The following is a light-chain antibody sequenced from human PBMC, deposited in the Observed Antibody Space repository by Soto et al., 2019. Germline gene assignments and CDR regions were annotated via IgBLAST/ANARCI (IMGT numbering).Light chain of an antibody. V-gene: IGKV3-11*01. J-gene: IGKJ3*01. Sequence: EIVLTQSPATLSLSPGERATLSCRASQTVSNYLAWYQQKPGQAPRLLIYGASNRAAGVPARFSGSGSGTDFTLSITSLEPQDFVVYYCQQRSNWSPRFTFGPGTKVDVK. CDR3: QQRSNWSPRFT. CDR2: GAS. CDR1: QTVSNY.